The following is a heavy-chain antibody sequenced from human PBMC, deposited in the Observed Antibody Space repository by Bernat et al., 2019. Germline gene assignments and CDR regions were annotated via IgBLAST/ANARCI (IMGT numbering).Heavy chain of an antibody. CDR1: GFTFSSYG. J-gene: IGHJ5*02. D-gene: IGHD5-18*01. CDR2: IWYDGSSK. CDR3: ARESSDVDTAMAPLLDSMGFDP. V-gene: IGHV3-33*01. Sequence: QVQLVESGGGVVQPGRSLRLSCAASGFTFSSYGMHWVRQAPGKGLEWVAVIWYDGSSKYYADSVKGRFTISRDNSKNTLYLQMNSLRAEDTAVYYCARESSDVDTAMAPLLDSMGFDPWGQGTLVTVSS.